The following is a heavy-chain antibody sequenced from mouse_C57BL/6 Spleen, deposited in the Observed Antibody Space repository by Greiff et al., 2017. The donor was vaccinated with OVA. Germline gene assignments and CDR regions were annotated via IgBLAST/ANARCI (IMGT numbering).Heavy chain of an antibody. Sequence: QVQLQQSGAELVKPGASVKISCKASGYAFSSYWMNWVKQRPGKGLEWIGQIYPGDGDTNYNGKFKGKATLTADKSSSTAYMQLSSLTSEDSAVYFCARGSYSNYDFAYWGQGTLVTVSA. CDR3: ARGSYSNYDFAY. J-gene: IGHJ3*01. D-gene: IGHD2-5*01. V-gene: IGHV1-80*01. CDR2: IYPGDGDT. CDR1: GYAFSSYW.